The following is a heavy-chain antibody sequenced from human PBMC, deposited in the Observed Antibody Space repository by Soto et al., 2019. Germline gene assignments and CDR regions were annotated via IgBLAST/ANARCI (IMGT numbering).Heavy chain of an antibody. Sequence: QVQLVESGGGVVQPGRSLRLSCAASGFTFSTYGMHWVRQAPGKGLEWVAVISYDGVNKYYADSVKGRFTISRDNSKNTLDQQMNSLRAEDTAVYYCAKSVYNWNDGFFDYWGQGTLVTVSS. CDR1: GFTFSTYG. CDR2: ISYDGVNK. V-gene: IGHV3-30*18. D-gene: IGHD1-1*01. CDR3: AKSVYNWNDGFFDY. J-gene: IGHJ4*02.